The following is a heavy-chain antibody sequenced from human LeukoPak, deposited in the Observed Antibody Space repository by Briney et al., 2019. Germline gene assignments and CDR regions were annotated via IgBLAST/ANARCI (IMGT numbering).Heavy chain of an antibody. CDR2: IKQDGSDK. Sequence: GGSLRLSCAASGFSFSVYWMSWVRQTPGKGLQWVANIKQDGSDKNYVDSVRGRFTISRDNAKNSLFLQMNGLRAEDTAIYYCARDEGVPTNWRFDYWGQGTLVTVSS. D-gene: IGHD3-10*01. CDR3: ARDEGVPTNWRFDY. J-gene: IGHJ4*02. CDR1: GFSFSVYW. V-gene: IGHV3-7*01.